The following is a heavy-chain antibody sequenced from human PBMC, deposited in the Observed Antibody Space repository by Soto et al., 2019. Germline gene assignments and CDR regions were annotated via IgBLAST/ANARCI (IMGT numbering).Heavy chain of an antibody. CDR1: GGTFSSYA. D-gene: IGHD1-26*01. CDR3: GRGGAWGQADLIDY. J-gene: IGHJ4*02. V-gene: IGHV1-69*13. Sequence: VASVKVSCKASGGTFSSYAISWVRQAPGQGLEWMGGIIPIFGTANYAQKFQGRVTITADESTSTAYMELSSLRSEDTAVYYCGRGGAWGQADLIDYWGQGTLVTVSS. CDR2: IIPIFGTA.